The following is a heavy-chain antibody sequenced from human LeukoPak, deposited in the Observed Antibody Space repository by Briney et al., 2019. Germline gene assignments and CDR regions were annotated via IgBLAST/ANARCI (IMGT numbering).Heavy chain of an antibody. V-gene: IGHV3-11*04. CDR1: GFTFSDYH. CDR2: ITSSDSIE. D-gene: IGHD1-26*01. CDR3: ARFPDSGNYLPFGH. Sequence: GGSLRLSCAASGFTFSDYHMSWIRQAPGKGLEWVAYITSSDSIEYYADSVKGRFTISRDNAKNTLYLQMNSLRAEDTAVYYCARFPDSGNYLPFGHWGQGTLVTVSS. J-gene: IGHJ4*02.